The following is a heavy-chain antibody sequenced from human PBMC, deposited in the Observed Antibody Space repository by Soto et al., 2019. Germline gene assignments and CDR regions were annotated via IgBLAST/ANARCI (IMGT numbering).Heavy chain of an antibody. CDR3: ARGGGNPASTNDY. Sequence: SETLSLTCAVYGGSFSGYYWSWIRQPPGKGLEWIGEINHSGSTNYNPSLKSRVTISVDTSKTQFSLKLDSVTAADTAVYYCARGGGNPASTNDYWAQGTLVTVSS. CDR2: INHSGST. CDR1: GGSFSGYY. V-gene: IGHV4-34*01. J-gene: IGHJ4*02. D-gene: IGHD3-16*01.